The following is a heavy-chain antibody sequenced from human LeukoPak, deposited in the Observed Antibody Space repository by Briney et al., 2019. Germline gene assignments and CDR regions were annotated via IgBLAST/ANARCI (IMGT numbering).Heavy chain of an antibody. Sequence: SVSVSCTASGYTFTGYYMHWVRQAPGQGLEWMGWINPNSGGTNYAHTFPPTLPIPRHTPISTAYMQLSRLTSDDTAVYYCARVSPYSSSWYWEDYCGQGTLVTVSS. CDR2: INPNSGGT. CDR3: ARVSPYSSSWYWEDY. CDR1: GYTFTGYY. V-gene: IGHV1-2*02. D-gene: IGHD6-13*01. J-gene: IGHJ4*02.